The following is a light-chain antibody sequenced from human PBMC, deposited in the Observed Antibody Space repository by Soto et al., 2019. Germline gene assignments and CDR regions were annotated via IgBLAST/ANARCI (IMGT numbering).Light chain of an antibody. V-gene: IGLV2-18*02. Sequence: QSVLTQPASVSGSPGQSITISCTGTSSDIGSYNRVSWYQQPPGTAPKLIIYEVNNRPSGVPDRFSGSKSGNTASLTISGFQAEDEADYYCNSFTTSSTYVFGTGTKVTVL. CDR1: SSDIGSYNR. CDR3: NSFTTSSTYV. CDR2: EVN. J-gene: IGLJ1*01.